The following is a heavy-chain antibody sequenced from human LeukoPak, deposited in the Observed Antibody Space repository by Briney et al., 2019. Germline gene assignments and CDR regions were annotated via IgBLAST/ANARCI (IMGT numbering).Heavy chain of an antibody. J-gene: IGHJ4*02. CDR1: GFTFRDYT. CDR2: ISKSSTYI. D-gene: IGHD2-2*01. V-gene: IGHV3-21*01. Sequence: GGSLRLSCAASGFTFRDYTMNWVRQAPGKGLEWVSAISKSSTYIKYADSVKGRFTVSRDNAKNSLFLQMNSLRVEDTAVYYCAREVVIVVEPATNTIDYWGQGTRVTVSS. CDR3: AREVVIVVEPATNTIDY.